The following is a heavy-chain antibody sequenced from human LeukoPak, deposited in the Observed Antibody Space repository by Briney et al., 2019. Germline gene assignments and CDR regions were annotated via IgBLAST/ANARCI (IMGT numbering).Heavy chain of an antibody. D-gene: IGHD2-2*01. V-gene: IGHV3-21*01. CDR2: ISSSSSYI. CDR1: GSTFSSYS. J-gene: IGHJ4*02. Sequence: GGSLRLSCAASGSTFSSYSMNWVRQAPGKGLEWVSSISSSSSYIYYADSVKGRFTISRDSAKNSLYLQMNSLRAEDTAVYYCARNLGYCSSTSCYRVYYFDYWGQGTLVTVSS. CDR3: ARNLGYCSSTSCYRVYYFDY.